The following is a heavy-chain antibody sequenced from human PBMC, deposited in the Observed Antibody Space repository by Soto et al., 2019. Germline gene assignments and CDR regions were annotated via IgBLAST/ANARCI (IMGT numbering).Heavy chain of an antibody. CDR2: IYYTGST. J-gene: IGHJ6*02. CDR1: RGSISPEY. CDR3: ARDPLRTYIFDSSGYSYGLDF. Sequence: SETLSLTCTVPRGSISPEYWSWIRQSPGRGLEWIGYIYYTGSTNYNPSLKSRVTISVDTSRNQFSLKLKSVTAADTAVYYCARDPLRTYIFDSSGYSYGLDFCGQGTSVTVSS. V-gene: IGHV4-59*01. D-gene: IGHD3-22*01.